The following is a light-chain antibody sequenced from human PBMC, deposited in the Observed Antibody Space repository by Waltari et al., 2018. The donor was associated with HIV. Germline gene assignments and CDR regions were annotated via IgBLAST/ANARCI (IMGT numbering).Light chain of an antibody. CDR2: LGS. CDR1: ESLLRDNGHNY. V-gene: IGKV2-28*01. CDR3: MQAHQIPIT. J-gene: IGKJ3*01. Sequence: EIVMTQSPLYLAVTPGEPASISCRSSESLLRDNGHNYLDWFLQKPGQSPQLLIYLGSMRASGVPDRFRGSGSGTDFTLRISKVEAEDVGTYYCMQAHQIPITFGPGTKLHIK.